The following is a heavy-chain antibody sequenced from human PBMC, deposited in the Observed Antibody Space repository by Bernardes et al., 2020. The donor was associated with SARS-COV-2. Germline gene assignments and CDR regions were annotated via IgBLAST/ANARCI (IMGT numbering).Heavy chain of an antibody. Sequence: SETLSLTCAVYGGSFSGYCSWIRQPPGKGLEWIGEINHSGGTKYNPSLKSRVSISVDTSKNQFSLRLNSVTAADTAVYYCTRHGGRHFDFWDQGTLVTVSS. CDR3: TRHGGRHFDF. V-gene: IGHV4-34*01. CDR1: GGSFSGY. D-gene: IGHD2-15*01. CDR2: INHSGGT. J-gene: IGHJ4*02.